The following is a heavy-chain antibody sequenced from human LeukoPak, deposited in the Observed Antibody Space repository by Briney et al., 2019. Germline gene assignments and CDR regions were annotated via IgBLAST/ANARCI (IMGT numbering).Heavy chain of an antibody. V-gene: IGHV3-21*01. Sequence: GGSLRLSCAASGFTFSSYSMNWVRQAPGKGLEWVSSISSSSSYIYYADSVKGRFTISRDNAKNSLYLQMNSLRAEDTAVYYCARPSRDFWSGYSNRPTGYFDYWGQGTLVTVSS. D-gene: IGHD3-3*01. CDR2: ISSSSSYI. CDR3: ARPSRDFWSGYSNRPTGYFDY. CDR1: GFTFSSYS. J-gene: IGHJ4*02.